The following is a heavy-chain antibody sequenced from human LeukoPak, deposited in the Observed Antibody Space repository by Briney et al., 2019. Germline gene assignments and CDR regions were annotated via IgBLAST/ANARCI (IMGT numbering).Heavy chain of an antibody. J-gene: IGHJ4*02. D-gene: IGHD4-11*01. CDR1: GFTFSSYG. CDR3: AKDNDHCTSNCRAFDY. V-gene: IGHV3-30*18. Sequence: AGGSLRLSRAASGFTFSSYGMHWVRQAPGKGLEWVAVISYDGSSEYFADSVKGRFTISRDNSKNTLYLHMNSLRPEDTAVYYCAKDNDHCTSNCRAFDYWGQGTLVTVSS. CDR2: ISYDGSSE.